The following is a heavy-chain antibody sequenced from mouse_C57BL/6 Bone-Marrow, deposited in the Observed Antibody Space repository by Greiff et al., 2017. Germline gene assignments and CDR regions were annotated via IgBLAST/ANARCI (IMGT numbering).Heavy chain of an antibody. V-gene: IGHV1-55*01. CDR2: IYPGSGST. CDR1: GYTFTSYW. J-gene: IGHJ2*01. Sequence: QVQLQQPGAELVKPGASVKMSCKASGYTFTSYWITWVKQRPGQGLEWIGDIYPGSGSTNYNEKFKSKATLTVDTSSSTAYMQLSSLTSEDSAVYNCARGSISTVVDVGYWGQGTTLTVSS. D-gene: IGHD1-1*01. CDR3: ARGSISTVVDVGY.